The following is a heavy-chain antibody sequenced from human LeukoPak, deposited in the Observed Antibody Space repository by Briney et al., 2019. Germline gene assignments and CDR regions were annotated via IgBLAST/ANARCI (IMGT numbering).Heavy chain of an antibody. CDR3: AGHHPRNTVDF. V-gene: IGHV4-59*08. Sequence: SETLSLTCTVSSGSISSYYWSWIRQPPGKGLEWIAYISDIGSINYNPSLKSRVTISLDTSKNQFSLKLSPVTAADTAVYYCAGHHPRNTVDFWGQGTLVTVSS. D-gene: IGHD2/OR15-2a*01. CDR2: ISDIGSI. J-gene: IGHJ4*02. CDR1: SGSISSYY.